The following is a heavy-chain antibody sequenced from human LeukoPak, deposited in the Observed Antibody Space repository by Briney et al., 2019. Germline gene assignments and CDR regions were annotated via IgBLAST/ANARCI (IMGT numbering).Heavy chain of an antibody. CDR1: GFTFSSYE. D-gene: IGHD6-13*01. Sequence: GGSLRLSCAASGFTFSSYEMNWVRQAPGKGLEWVSYISSSGSTIYHADSVEGRFTISRDNAKNSLYLQMNSLRAEDTAVYYCARSSHIAAFDYWGQGTLVTVSS. J-gene: IGHJ4*02. V-gene: IGHV3-48*03. CDR2: ISSSGSTI. CDR3: ARSSHIAAFDY.